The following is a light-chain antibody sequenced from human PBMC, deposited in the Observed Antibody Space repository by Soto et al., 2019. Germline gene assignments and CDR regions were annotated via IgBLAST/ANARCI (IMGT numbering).Light chain of an antibody. CDR2: DVS. J-gene: IGLJ1*01. V-gene: IGLV2-14*01. CDR3: SSYTRSRFYV. Sequence: QSALTQPASVSGSPGQSITISCTGTSSDVGGYNYVSWYQQHPGKAPKLMIYDVSNRPSGVSNRFSGSKSGNTASLTISGLQAEDVAGYYCSSYTRSRFYVFGTGTKLTVL. CDR1: SSDVGGYNY.